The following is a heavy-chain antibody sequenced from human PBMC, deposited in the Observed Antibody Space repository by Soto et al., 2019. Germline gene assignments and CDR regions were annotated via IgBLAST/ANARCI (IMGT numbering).Heavy chain of an antibody. CDR3: ASRDITIFGVVPEPYYYYYMDV. J-gene: IGHJ6*03. D-gene: IGHD3-3*01. CDR1: GGSISSYY. CDR2: IYYSGST. Sequence: SETLSLTCTVSGGSISSYYWSWIRQPPGKGLEWIGYIYYSGSTNYNPSIKSRVTISVDTSKNQFSLKLSSVTAADTAVYYCASRDITIFGVVPEPYYYYYMDVWGKGTTVTVSS. V-gene: IGHV4-59*01.